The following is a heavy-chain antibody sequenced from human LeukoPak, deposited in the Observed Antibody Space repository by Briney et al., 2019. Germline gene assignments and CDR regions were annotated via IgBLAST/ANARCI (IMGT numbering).Heavy chain of an antibody. D-gene: IGHD2-21*02. Sequence: ASVKVSCKASGYTFTGYYMHWVRQAPGQGLEWMGRISPSSGGTNYAQKFQGRVTMTRDTSISTAYMELSRLRSDDTAVYYCARDLILVTSSDYFDYWGQGTLVTVSS. J-gene: IGHJ4*02. CDR1: GYTFTGYY. CDR2: ISPSSGGT. CDR3: ARDLILVTSSDYFDY. V-gene: IGHV1-2*06.